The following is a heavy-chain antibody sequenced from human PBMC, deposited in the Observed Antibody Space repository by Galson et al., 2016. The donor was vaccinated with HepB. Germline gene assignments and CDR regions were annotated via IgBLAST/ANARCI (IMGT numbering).Heavy chain of an antibody. V-gene: IGHV1-24*01. CDR1: GYTVTELS. Sequence: SCKVSGYTVTELSMHWVRQAPGKGLEWMGGFGPEEGETIYAQKFQGRVKVTEDTSTNTAYMELSSLRSEDTAVYYCATIYGSGNNNYWYFDLWGRGTLVTVSS. CDR3: ATIYGSGNNNYWYFDL. CDR2: FGPEEGET. J-gene: IGHJ2*01. D-gene: IGHD3-10*01.